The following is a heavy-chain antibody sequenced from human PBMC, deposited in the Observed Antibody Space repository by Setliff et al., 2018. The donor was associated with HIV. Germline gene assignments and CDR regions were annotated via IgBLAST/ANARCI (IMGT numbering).Heavy chain of an antibody. Sequence: PGGSLRLSCAASGFTFSDHYMDWVRQAPGKGLEWVGRTRNKVNSYTTEYAASVKGRFTISRDDSKNSLYLQMNSLKTEDTAVYYCARGRLLWSGSYYYYYMDVWGKGTTVTVPS. CDR3: ARGRLLWSGSYYYYYMDV. J-gene: IGHJ6*03. V-gene: IGHV3-72*01. D-gene: IGHD3-10*01. CDR1: GFTFSDHY. CDR2: TRNKVNSYTT.